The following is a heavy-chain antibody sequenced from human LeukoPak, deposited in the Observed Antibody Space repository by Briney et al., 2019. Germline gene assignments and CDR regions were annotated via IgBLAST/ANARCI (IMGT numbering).Heavy chain of an antibody. CDR3: AREGGYSYGPPGY. J-gene: IGHJ4*02. V-gene: IGHV4-38-2*02. CDR2: IYHSGST. CDR1: GYSISSGYY. D-gene: IGHD5-18*01. Sequence: KSSETLSLPCAVSGYSISSGYYWGWIRHPPGKGLGWIGSIYHSGSTYYNPSLKTRVTISVDTSKNQFSLKLSSVTAADPAVYYCAREGGYSYGPPGYWGQGTLVTASS.